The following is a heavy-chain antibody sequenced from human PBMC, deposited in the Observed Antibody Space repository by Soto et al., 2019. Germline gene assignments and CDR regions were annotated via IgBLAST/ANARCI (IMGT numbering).Heavy chain of an antibody. J-gene: IGHJ4*02. CDR1: GYTFTGYY. V-gene: IGHV1-2*04. CDR2: INPNSGGT. CDR3: ARGAPRYCSGGSCSLRVSDFDY. Sequence: ASVKVSCKASGYTFTGYYMHWVRQAPGQGLEWMGWINPNSGGTNYAQKFQGWVTMTRDTSISTAYMELSRLRSDDTAVYYCARGAPRYCSGGSCSLRVSDFDYWGQGTLVTVSS. D-gene: IGHD2-15*01.